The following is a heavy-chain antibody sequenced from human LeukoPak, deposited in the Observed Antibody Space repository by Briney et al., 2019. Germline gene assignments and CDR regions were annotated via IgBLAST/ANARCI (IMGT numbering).Heavy chain of an antibody. Sequence: RGSLRLSCAASGFTFSSYSMNWVRQAPGKGLEWVSSISSSSSYIYYADSVKGQFTISRDDAKNSLYLQMNSLRAEDTAVYYCAREGDYGDYDYWGQGTLVTVSS. J-gene: IGHJ4*02. V-gene: IGHV3-21*01. CDR2: ISSSSSYI. D-gene: IGHD4-17*01. CDR3: AREGDYGDYDY. CDR1: GFTFSSYS.